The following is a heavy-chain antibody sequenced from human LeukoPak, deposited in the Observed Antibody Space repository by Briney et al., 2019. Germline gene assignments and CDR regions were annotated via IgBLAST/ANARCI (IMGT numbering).Heavy chain of an antibody. J-gene: IGHJ4*02. CDR1: GFTVSSNY. CDR3: VRDNPRCCGVVPANIDDY. CDR2: INGGDSPI. Sequence: GGSLRLSCAASGFTVSSNYMSWVRQAPGKGLEWVSYINGGDSPIYYANSVRGRFTISRDNAKNSLYLQMNSLRAEDTAVYYCVRDNPRCCGVVPANIDDYWGQGTLVTVSS. D-gene: IGHD2-15*01. V-gene: IGHV3-48*01.